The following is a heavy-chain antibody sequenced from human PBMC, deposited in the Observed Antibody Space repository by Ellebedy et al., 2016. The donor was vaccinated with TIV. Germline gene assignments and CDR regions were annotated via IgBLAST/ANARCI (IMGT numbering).Heavy chain of an antibody. CDR1: GYTFTSYG. CDR2: INPNSGGT. J-gene: IGHJ5*02. V-gene: IGHV1-2*02. D-gene: IGHD6-13*01. CDR3: ARLKRRIAAAGTHPYNWFDP. Sequence: ASVKVSXXASGYTFTSYGISWVRQAPGQGLEWMGWINPNSGGTNYAQKFQGRVTMTRDTSISTAYMELSRLRSDDTAVYYCARLKRRIAAAGTHPYNWFDPWGQGTLVTVSS.